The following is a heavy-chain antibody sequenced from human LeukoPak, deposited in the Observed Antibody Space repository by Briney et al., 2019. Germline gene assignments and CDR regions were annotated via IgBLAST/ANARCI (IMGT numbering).Heavy chain of an antibody. CDR3: VRGVRI. J-gene: IGHJ3*02. D-gene: IGHD3-10*01. CDR2: IYYTGST. V-gene: IGHV4-39*01. Sequence: SETLSLTCTVSGGSISSSSYYWGWIRQPPGKGLERIGNIYYTGSTYYNPSLKSRVTISVDTSKNQFSLKLSSVTAADTAVYYCVRGVRIWGQGTMVTVSS. CDR1: GGSISSSSYY.